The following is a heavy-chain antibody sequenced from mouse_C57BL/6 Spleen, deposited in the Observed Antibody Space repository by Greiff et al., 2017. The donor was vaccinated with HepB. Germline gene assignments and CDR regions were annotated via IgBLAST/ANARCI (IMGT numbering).Heavy chain of an antibody. CDR3: AIGAMDY. J-gene: IGHJ4*01. V-gene: IGHV5-17*01. CDR1: GFTFSDYG. CDR2: ISSGSSTI. Sequence: EVKLMESGGGLVKPGGSLKLSCAASGFTFSDYGMHWVRQAPEKGLEWVAYISSGSSTIYYADTVKGRFTISRDNAKNTLFLQMTSLRSEDTAMYYCAIGAMDYWGQGTSVTVSS. D-gene: IGHD3-3*01.